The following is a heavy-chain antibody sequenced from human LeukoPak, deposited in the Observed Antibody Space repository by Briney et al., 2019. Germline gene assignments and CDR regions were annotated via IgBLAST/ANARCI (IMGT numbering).Heavy chain of an antibody. D-gene: IGHD2-15*01. CDR2: MDPNSGDT. J-gene: IGHJ3*01. CDR3: ATRGGLTPNTLAM. Sequence: GASVKLSCKGSGYNFSVYYMHWVRRGPGQGLEWMGWMDPNSGDTIYAPKFQGRVSMTRDTSITTAYMELSSLTFDDSAMYYCATRGGLTPNTLAMWGHGTMVTVSS. V-gene: IGHV1-2*02. CDR1: GYNFSVYY.